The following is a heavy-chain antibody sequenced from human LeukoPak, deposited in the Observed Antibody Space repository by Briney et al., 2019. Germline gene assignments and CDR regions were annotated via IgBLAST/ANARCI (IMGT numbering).Heavy chain of an antibody. Sequence: GGSLRLSCAASGFIVSRNYMNWVRQAPGRGLEWVSVIYSSGSTYYADSVKGRFAISRDNSKNTLYLQMNNLRAEDTAVYYCAKPVGDYVRSAFEIWGQGTMVTVSS. CDR3: AKPVGDYVRSAFEI. J-gene: IGHJ3*02. D-gene: IGHD3-10*02. CDR1: GFIVSRNY. V-gene: IGHV3-66*04. CDR2: IYSSGST.